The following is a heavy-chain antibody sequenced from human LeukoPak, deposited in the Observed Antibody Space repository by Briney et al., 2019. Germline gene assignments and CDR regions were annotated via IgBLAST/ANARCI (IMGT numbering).Heavy chain of an antibody. D-gene: IGHD6-13*01. CDR2: IYYSGST. Sequence: PSETLSLTCNVSGGSISSYYWSWIRQPPGKGLEWVGYIYYSGSTNYNPSLKSRVTISIDTSKNQFSLKLGSVTAADTAVYYCARADSSSWYAPFDYWGQGTLVTVSS. J-gene: IGHJ4*02. V-gene: IGHV4-59*01. CDR1: GGSISSYY. CDR3: ARADSSSWYAPFDY.